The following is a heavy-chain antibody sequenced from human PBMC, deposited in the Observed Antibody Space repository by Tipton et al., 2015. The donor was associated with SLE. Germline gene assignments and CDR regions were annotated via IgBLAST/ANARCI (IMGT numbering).Heavy chain of an antibody. CDR1: GGSITSGSYY. CDR2: ISKSGRT. CDR3: VRDGATPYEYVWGRPPDSYMDV. J-gene: IGHJ6*03. D-gene: IGHD3-16*01. V-gene: IGHV4-31*03. Sequence: TLSLTCTVSGGSITSGSYYWTWIRQPAGKGLEWIGYISKSGRTHYNPSLQSRLTMSLDTSKNQFSLKMTSMTAADTALYFCVRDGATPYEYVWGRPPDSYMDVRGKGSPVTVSS.